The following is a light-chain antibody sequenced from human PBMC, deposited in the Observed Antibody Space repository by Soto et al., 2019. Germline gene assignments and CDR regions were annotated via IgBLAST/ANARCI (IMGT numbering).Light chain of an antibody. V-gene: IGKV3-20*01. CDR2: AAS. CDR3: QQYERSPLT. J-gene: IGKJ1*01. Sequence: EMVLTQSPGTLSLSPGERATLSCRASQSITSSSLGWYQQKPGQAPRLLIYAASSRATGIPDRFSGSGSETDFTLTISRLEPEDFAVYYCQQYERSPLTFGQGTKVDI. CDR1: QSITSSS.